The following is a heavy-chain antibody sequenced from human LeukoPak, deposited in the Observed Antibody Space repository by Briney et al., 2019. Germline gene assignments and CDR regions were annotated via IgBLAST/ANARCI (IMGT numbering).Heavy chain of an antibody. D-gene: IGHD3-10*01. Sequence: GESLQISCKGSGYSFTSYWIGWVRQMPGKGLEWMGVIYPGDSDTRYSPSFQGQVTISADKSTSTAYMELSSLRSEDTAVYYCARDGSGSYRSDWFDPWGQGTLVTVSS. CDR2: IYPGDSDT. V-gene: IGHV5-51*01. CDR3: ARDGSGSYRSDWFDP. J-gene: IGHJ5*02. CDR1: GYSFTSYW.